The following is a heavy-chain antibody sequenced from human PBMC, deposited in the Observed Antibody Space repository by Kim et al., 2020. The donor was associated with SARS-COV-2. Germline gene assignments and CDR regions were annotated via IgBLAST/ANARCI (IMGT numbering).Heavy chain of an antibody. Sequence: GGSLRLSCAASGFTFSSYSINWVRQAPGKGLEWVSSICSSSSDIYYADSMKGRFTISRDNAKNSLNLQMNSLRAEDTAVYYCARGMSGGYYNYYY. J-gene: IGHJ6*03. CDR3: ARGMSGGYYNYYY. CDR2: ICSSSSDI. V-gene: IGHV3-21*01. CDR1: GFTFSSYS. D-gene: IGHD3-3*01.